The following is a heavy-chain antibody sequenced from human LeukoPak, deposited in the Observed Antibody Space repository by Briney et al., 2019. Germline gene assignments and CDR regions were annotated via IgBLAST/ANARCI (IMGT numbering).Heavy chain of an antibody. Sequence: PGGSLRLSCAASGFTFSNYAMSWVRQAPGKGLEWVSAVSGRDTSTYYTDSVKGRFTISRENSKNTLYLQMNSLSAEDTAIYYCAKWGDYDVLTGYYDSDYWGQGTLVTVSS. J-gene: IGHJ4*02. CDR1: GFTFSNYA. CDR2: VSGRDTST. D-gene: IGHD3-9*01. CDR3: AKWGDYDVLTGYYDSDY. V-gene: IGHV3-23*01.